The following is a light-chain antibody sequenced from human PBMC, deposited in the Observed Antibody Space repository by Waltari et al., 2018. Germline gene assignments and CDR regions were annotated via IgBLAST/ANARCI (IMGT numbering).Light chain of an antibody. Sequence: DIQVTQSPSDMSASVGARVTITCRASQDISNYLDWFKQRPGKVPKRMIYGASRLPDGVPSRFSGSGSVTEFTLTISSLQPEDFATYYCLQHDSFPCTFGQGTKVEF. CDR1: QDISNY. CDR3: LQHDSFPCT. J-gene: IGKJ1*01. CDR2: GAS. V-gene: IGKV1-17*03.